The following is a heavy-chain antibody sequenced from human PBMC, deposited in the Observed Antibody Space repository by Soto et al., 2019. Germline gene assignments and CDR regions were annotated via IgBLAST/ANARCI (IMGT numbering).Heavy chain of an antibody. CDR2: ISHSGYT. V-gene: IGHV4-34*01. Sequence: PSETLSLTCAVYVGSFSGYYWSLIRQPPGKGLEWIGEISHSGYTNYNTSLKSRLTISLDTSKNQFSLRLSSVTAADTAVYYCARGLSSLGMEVWGQGTTVTVSS. CDR1: VGSFSGYY. J-gene: IGHJ6*02. CDR3: ARGLSSLGMEV. D-gene: IGHD6-19*01.